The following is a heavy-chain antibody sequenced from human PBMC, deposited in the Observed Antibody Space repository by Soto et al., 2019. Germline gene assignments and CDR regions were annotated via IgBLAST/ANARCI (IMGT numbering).Heavy chain of an antibody. V-gene: IGHV3-9*01. CDR1: GFTFDDYA. CDR2: INWNSGSI. D-gene: IGHD6-13*01. Sequence: PGGSLRLSCGASGFTFDDYAMHWFRQVPGKGLEWVSGINWNSGSIGYGDSVKGRFAISRDNAKNSLHLQMNSLSAEDTAFYYCVKDESINWYSGHFRHWGQGTLVTVSS. CDR3: VKDESINWYSGHFRH. J-gene: IGHJ1*01.